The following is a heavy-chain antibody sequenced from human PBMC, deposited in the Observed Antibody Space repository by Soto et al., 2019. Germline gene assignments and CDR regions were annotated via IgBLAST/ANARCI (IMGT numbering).Heavy chain of an antibody. CDR2: ISGSGGST. D-gene: IGHD5-18*01. Sequence: GGSLRLSCAASGFTFSSYAMSWVRQAPGKGLEWVSAISGSGGSTYYADSVKGRLTISRDNSKNTLYLQMNSLRAEDTAVYYCAKDARGGYSYGPTNWFDPWGQGTLVTVSS. CDR3: AKDARGGYSYGPTNWFDP. J-gene: IGHJ5*02. V-gene: IGHV3-23*01. CDR1: GFTFSSYA.